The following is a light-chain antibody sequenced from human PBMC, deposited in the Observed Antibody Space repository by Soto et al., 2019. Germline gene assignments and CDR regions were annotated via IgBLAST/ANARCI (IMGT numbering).Light chain of an antibody. CDR3: QQSGRP. V-gene: IGKV3-20*01. CDR1: QSVSSSF. CDR2: GAS. Sequence: EIVLTQSPGTLSLSPGERATLSCRASQSVSSSFLAWYQQKPGQGPRLLIYGASSRATGIPDRFSGSGSGADFTLTISRLEPEDSAVYYCQQSGRPFGQGTKVDIK. J-gene: IGKJ1*01.